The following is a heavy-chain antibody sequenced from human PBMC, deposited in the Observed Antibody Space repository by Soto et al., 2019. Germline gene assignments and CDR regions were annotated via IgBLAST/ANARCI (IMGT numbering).Heavy chain of an antibody. CDR3: ATAFPESSSWARDDACDI. D-gene: IGHD6-13*01. V-gene: IGHV1-2*02. CDR2: INPNSGGT. Sequence: ASVKVSCKVSGYTFTGYYMYWVRQAPGQGLEGMGWINPNSGGTNYAQKFQGRVTMTRDTSISTAYMELSRLRSDDTAVYYCATAFPESSSWARDDACDIWGQGTMVTVSS. CDR1: GYTFTGYY. J-gene: IGHJ3*02.